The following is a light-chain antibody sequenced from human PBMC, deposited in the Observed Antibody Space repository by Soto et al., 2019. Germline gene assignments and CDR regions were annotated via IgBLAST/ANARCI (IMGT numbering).Light chain of an antibody. CDR3: SSHTSGSTRV. J-gene: IGLJ1*01. CDR2: EVT. CDR1: SGYVGGYDY. Sequence: QSALTQPASVSGSPGQSIAISCTFTSGYVGGYDYVSWYQQHPDKAPNLMIYEVTKRPSWVSNRFSGSKSGNTASLTISGLQPEDEADYYCSSHTSGSTRVFGSGTKVTVL. V-gene: IGLV2-14*01.